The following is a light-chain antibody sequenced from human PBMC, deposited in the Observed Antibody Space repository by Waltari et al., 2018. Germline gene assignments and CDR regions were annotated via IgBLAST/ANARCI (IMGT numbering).Light chain of an antibody. Sequence: DIQMAQSPSSVSASVGDTVTITCRASGGLRTWLAWYQQKPGKAPKLLIYGASILQSGAPGRFRGSGSGTEFTLTISNLQPDDFASYYCQQAHTFPFTFGPGTKLYIK. CDR1: GGLRTW. J-gene: IGKJ3*01. CDR3: QQAHTFPFT. CDR2: GAS. V-gene: IGKV1-12*01.